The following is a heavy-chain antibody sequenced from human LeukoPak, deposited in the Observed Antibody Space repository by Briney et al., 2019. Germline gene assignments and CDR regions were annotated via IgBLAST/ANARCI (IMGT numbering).Heavy chain of an antibody. CDR1: GGSFSGYY. Sequence: SETLSLTCAVYGGSFSGYYWSWIRQPPGKGLEWIGEINHSGSTNYNPSLKSRVTISVDTSKNQFSLKLSSVTAADTAVYYCARGPVYYDSSGQQPTDGKYYFDYWGQGSLVTVSS. J-gene: IGHJ4*02. V-gene: IGHV4-34*01. CDR3: ARGPVYYDSSGQQPTDGKYYFDY. D-gene: IGHD3-22*01. CDR2: INHSGST.